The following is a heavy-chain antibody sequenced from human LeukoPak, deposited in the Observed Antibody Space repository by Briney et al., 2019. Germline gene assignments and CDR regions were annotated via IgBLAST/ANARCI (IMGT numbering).Heavy chain of an antibody. CDR2: IYYSGST. Sequence: KTSETLSLTCTVSGGSISSYYWSWIRQPPGKGLEWIGYIYYSGSTNYHPSLKSRVTISVDTSKNQFSLKLSSVTAADTAVYYCARERYWYFDLWGRGTLVTVSS. CDR1: GGSISSYY. V-gene: IGHV4-59*01. J-gene: IGHJ2*01. CDR3: ARERYWYFDL.